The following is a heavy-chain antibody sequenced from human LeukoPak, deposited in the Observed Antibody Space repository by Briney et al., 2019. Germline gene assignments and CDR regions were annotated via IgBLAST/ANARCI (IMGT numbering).Heavy chain of an antibody. D-gene: IGHD3-10*01. CDR1: GFTSSSYA. V-gene: IGHV3-23*01. J-gene: IGHJ6*02. CDR3: AKSGGLSGSGRLGMDV. Sequence: GGSLGLSCAASGFTSSSYAMSWVRQAPGKGLEWVSAISGSGGSTYYADSVKGRFTISRDNSINTLYLQMSSLRAEDAAVYYCAKSGGLSGSGRLGMDVWGQGTTVTVSS. CDR2: ISGSGGST.